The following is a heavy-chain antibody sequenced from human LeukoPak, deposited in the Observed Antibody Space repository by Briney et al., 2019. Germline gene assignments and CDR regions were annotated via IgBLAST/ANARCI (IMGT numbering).Heavy chain of an antibody. CDR1: GYTFTSSG. D-gene: IGHD2-15*01. V-gene: IGHV1-18*01. J-gene: IGHJ3*02. CDR3: ATDGGADAFDI. Sequence: ASVKVSCSASGYTFTSSGINWVRQAPGRGLEWMGGITAYHGNTAYAPKLQDRVTMSTDTSTTTAYMELRSLRSDDTAVYYCATDGGADAFDIWGQGTMVTVSS. CDR2: ITAYHGNT.